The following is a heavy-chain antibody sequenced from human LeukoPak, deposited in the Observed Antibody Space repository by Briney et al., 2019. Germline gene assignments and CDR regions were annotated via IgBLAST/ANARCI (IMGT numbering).Heavy chain of an antibody. J-gene: IGHJ4*02. CDR1: GFIVSSNY. D-gene: IGHD6-19*01. Sequence: PGGSLRLSCAASGFIVSSNYMSWVRQAPRKELEWVSIIYSGGNTYYADSVKGRFTISRDISKNTVSLQMNSLRAEDTAVYYCTRVRIEVAGWVPFDYWGQGTLVSVSS. CDR3: TRVRIEVAGWVPFDY. CDR2: IYSGGNT. V-gene: IGHV3-66*01.